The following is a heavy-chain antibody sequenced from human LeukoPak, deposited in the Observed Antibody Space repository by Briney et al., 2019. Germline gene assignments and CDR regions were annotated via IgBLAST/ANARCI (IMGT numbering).Heavy chain of an antibody. J-gene: IGHJ4*02. CDR3: ARAPLKGYSGSYSGY. V-gene: IGHV1-46*01. Sequence: ASVKVSCKASGYTFTSYYMHWVRQAPGQGLEWMGIINPSGGSTSYAQKFQGRVTMTRDTSTSTVYMELSSLRSEDTAVYYCARAPLKGYSGSYSGYWGQGTLVTVSS. D-gene: IGHD1-26*01. CDR1: GYTFTSYY. CDR2: INPSGGST.